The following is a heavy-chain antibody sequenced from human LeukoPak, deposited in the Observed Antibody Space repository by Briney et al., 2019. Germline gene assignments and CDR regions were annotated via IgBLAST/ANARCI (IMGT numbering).Heavy chain of an antibody. CDR2: INPSGGST. Sequence: ASVQVSCKASGYTFTSYYMHWVRQAPGQGLEWMGIINPSGGSTSYAQKFQGRVTMTRDTSTSTVYMELSSLRSEDTAVYYCARDGDQYCGGDCYPLGWGQGTLVTVSS. CDR3: ARDGDQYCGGDCYPLG. J-gene: IGHJ4*02. D-gene: IGHD2-21*02. CDR1: GYTFTSYY. V-gene: IGHV1-46*01.